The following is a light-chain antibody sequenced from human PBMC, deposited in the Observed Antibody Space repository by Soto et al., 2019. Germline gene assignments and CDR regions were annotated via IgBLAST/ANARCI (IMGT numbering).Light chain of an antibody. V-gene: IGKV3-20*01. J-gene: IGKJ5*01. CDR3: QQYGSSPPIT. CDR1: QSVSSSY. Sequence: EIVLTQSPGTLSLSPGERATLSCRASQSVSSSYLACYQQKPGQAPRLLIYGASSRATGIPDRFSGSWSGTDFTLTISRLEPEDFAVYYCQQYGSSPPITFGPGTQLEIK. CDR2: GAS.